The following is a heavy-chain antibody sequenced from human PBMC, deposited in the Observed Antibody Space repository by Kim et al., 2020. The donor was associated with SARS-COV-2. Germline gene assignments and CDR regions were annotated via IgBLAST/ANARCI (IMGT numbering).Heavy chain of an antibody. CDR1: GGSFSGYY. Sequence: SETLSLTCAVYGGSFSGYYWSWIRQPPGKGLEWIGEINHSGSTNYNPSLKSRVTISVDTSKNQFSLKLSSVTAADTAVYYCARGRGRREQLVLWYFDLWGRGTLVTVSS. J-gene: IGHJ2*01. D-gene: IGHD6-6*01. V-gene: IGHV4-34*01. CDR3: ARGRGRREQLVLWYFDL. CDR2: INHSGST.